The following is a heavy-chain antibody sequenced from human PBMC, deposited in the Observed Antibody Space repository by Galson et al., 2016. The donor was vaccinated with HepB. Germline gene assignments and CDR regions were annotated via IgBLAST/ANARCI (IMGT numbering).Heavy chain of an antibody. CDR3: AREMDIAAAAIFDY. V-gene: IGHV3-33*01. CDR2: ICYDGSNK. D-gene: IGHD6-13*01. Sequence: SLRLSCAASGFTFSRYGMHWVRQAPGKGLEWVALICYDGSNKYYADSVKGRFTISRDNSKNTLYLQMNSLRAEDTAVFYCAREMDIAAAAIFDYWGQGTLVTVSS. CDR1: GFTFSRYG. J-gene: IGHJ4*02.